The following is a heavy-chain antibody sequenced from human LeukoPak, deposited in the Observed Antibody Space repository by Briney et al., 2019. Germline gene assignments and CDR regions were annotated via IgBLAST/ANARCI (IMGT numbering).Heavy chain of an antibody. CDR1: GGSISSSSYY. CDR3: ARHEELLRNFDY. J-gene: IGHJ4*02. D-gene: IGHD1-26*01. CDR2: IYYSGST. Sequence: SETLSLTCTVSGGSISSSSYYWGWIRQPPGKGLEWIGSIYYSGSTYYNPSLKSRVTISVDTSENQFSLKLSSVTAADTAVYYCARHEELLRNFDYWGQGTLVTVSS. V-gene: IGHV4-39*01.